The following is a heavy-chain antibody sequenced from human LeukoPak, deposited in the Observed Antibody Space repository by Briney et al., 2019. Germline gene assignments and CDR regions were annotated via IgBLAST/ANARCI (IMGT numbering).Heavy chain of an antibody. CDR3: ARYHSRSHEGWIDP. Sequence: SETLSLTCTVSDGSISGFQWSWIRQPPGKGLEWIGYVSYSGKTDYTPSLKSRVTISLDAFNNHFSLTLSSVTAAGTAVYYCARYHSRSHEGWIDPWGQGALVTVSS. D-gene: IGHD3-10*01. J-gene: IGHJ5*02. V-gene: IGHV4-59*13. CDR1: DGSISGFQ. CDR2: VSYSGKT.